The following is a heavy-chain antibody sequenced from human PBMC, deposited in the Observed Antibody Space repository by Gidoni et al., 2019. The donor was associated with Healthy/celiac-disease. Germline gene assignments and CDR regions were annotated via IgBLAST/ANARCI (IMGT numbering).Heavy chain of an antibody. Sequence: EVQLLESGGGLVQPGGSLRLSCAASGFTFSSYAMSWVRQAPGKGLEWVSAISGSGGSTYYADSVKGRFTISRDNSKNTLYLQMNSLRAEDTAVYYCAKDWRPNVYYDSSGTYFDYWGQGTLVTVSS. CDR3: AKDWRPNVYYDSSGTYFDY. D-gene: IGHD3-22*01. V-gene: IGHV3-23*01. CDR2: ISGSGGST. CDR1: GFTFSSYA. J-gene: IGHJ4*02.